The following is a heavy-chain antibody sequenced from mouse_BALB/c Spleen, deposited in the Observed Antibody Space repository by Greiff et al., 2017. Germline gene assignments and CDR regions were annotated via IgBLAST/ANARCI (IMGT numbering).Heavy chain of an antibody. Sequence: EVKLMESGGGLVQPGGSLKLSCAASGFTFSSYGMSWVRQTPDKRLELVATINSNGGSTYYPDSVKGRFTISRDNAKNTLYLQMSSLKSEDTAMYYCARGYDYDVWFAYWGQGTLVTVSA. CDR1: GFTFSSYG. J-gene: IGHJ3*01. D-gene: IGHD2-4*01. V-gene: IGHV5-6-3*01. CDR3: ARGYDYDVWFAY. CDR2: INSNGGST.